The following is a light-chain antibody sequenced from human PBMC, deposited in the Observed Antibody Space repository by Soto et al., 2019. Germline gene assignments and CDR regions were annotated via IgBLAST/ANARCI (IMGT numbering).Light chain of an antibody. CDR2: WAS. J-gene: IGKJ2*01. V-gene: IGKV4-1*01. CDR1: QSILYSSNNKNY. CDR3: QQYSNTPYT. Sequence: DIVMTQSPDSLAVSLGERATINCKSSQSILYSSNNKNYLAWYQQKPGQPPKLLLYWASTRESGVPDRFSGSGSGTDFTLTISSLQAEDVAVYYCQQYSNTPYTFGQGTKLEIK.